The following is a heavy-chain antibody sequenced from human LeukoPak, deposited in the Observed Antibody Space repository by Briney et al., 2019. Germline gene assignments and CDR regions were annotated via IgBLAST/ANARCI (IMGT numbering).Heavy chain of an antibody. CDR2: ISGSGGHT. V-gene: IGHV3-23*01. CDR3: AKGGAATMRDGYNYYYYYMEV. CDR1: GITFSNHA. D-gene: IGHD5-24*01. Sequence: GGSLRLSCAASGITFSNHAMSWVRQAPGRGLEWVSLISGSGGHTYYGDSVKGRFTISTDNSTNRLCLQMNSLRPEDKAVYYCAKGGAATMRDGYNYYYYYMEVWGRGTTVTVSS. J-gene: IGHJ6*03.